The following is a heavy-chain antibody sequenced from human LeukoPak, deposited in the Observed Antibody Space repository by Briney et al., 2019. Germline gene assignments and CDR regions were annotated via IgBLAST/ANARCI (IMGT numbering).Heavy chain of an antibody. J-gene: IGHJ3*01. CDR3: ARVGGVFRAFDL. V-gene: IGHV3-23*01. CDR1: GFTFSSYA. Sequence: GVLRLSCAASGFTFSSYAMSWVRQAPGKGLEWVSAISGSGGSTYYADSVKGRFTISRDNSKNTLYLQMNTLRAEDTAVYYCARVGGVFRAFDLWGQGTMVTVSS. CDR2: ISGSGGST. D-gene: IGHD3-16*01.